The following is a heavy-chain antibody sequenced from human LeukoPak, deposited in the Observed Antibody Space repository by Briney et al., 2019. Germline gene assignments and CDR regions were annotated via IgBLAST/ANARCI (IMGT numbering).Heavy chain of an antibody. CDR3: ARTARSYSYDFWSGYSAD. J-gene: IGHJ4*02. D-gene: IGHD3-3*01. V-gene: IGHV3-30*03. CDR2: ISYDGNNK. CDR1: GFTFSNFG. Sequence: AGGSLRLSCAASGFTFSNFGMHWVRQAPGKGLEWVAVISYDGNNKYYTDSVKGRFTISRDNAKNSLYLQMSSLRAEDTAVYYCARTARSYSYDFWSGYSADWGQGTLVTVSS.